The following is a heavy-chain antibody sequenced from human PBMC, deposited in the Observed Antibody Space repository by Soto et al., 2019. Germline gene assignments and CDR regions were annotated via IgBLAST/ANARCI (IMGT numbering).Heavy chain of an antibody. Sequence: EVQLLESGGGLAQPGGSLRLSCAASGFTFSRSVMTWVRQAPGRGLEWVSAISGSGDDTYYADSVKGRFTVSRDNSKNTLFLQMNSLRAEDTAVYYCAKDRATYYHGSGIDYWGQGTLVTVSS. D-gene: IGHD3-10*01. CDR2: ISGSGDDT. CDR3: AKDRATYYHGSGIDY. V-gene: IGHV3-23*01. CDR1: GFTFSRSV. J-gene: IGHJ4*02.